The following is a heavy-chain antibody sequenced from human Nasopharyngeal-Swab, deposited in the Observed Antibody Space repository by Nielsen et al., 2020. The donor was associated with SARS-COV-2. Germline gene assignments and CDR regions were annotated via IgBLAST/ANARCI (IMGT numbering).Heavy chain of an antibody. J-gene: IGHJ6*02. CDR1: GYTFTRYY. V-gene: IGHV1-2*04. CDR3: ARDQGSNTDYYGMDV. D-gene: IGHD4-11*01. CDR2: INPNSVGT. Sequence: ASVKVSCKASGYTFTRYYMHLVRQAPGQGLEWIGLINPNSVGTNYAQKFQGWVTMTRDTSISTAYMELSRLRSDDTAVYYCARDQGSNTDYYGMDVWGQGTTVTVSS.